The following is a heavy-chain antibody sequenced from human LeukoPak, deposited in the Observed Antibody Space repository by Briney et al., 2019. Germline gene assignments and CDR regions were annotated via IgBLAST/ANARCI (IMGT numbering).Heavy chain of an antibody. V-gene: IGHV3-23*01. Sequence: GGSLRLSCAASGFTFSSFAMSWVRQAPGKGLEWVSALSGSGTNTYFADSVKGRFTISRDNSKNTLYLQMNSLRDGDTAVYYCARDSTNSFDYWGQGALVTVSS. CDR3: ARDSTNSFDY. CDR2: LSGSGTNT. CDR1: GFTFSSFA. J-gene: IGHJ4*02.